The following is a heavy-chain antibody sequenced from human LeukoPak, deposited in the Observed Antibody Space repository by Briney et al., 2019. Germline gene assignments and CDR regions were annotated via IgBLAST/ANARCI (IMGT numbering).Heavy chain of an antibody. J-gene: IGHJ4*02. CDR3: ARGGSYYYFDY. CDR1: GGPTSSYY. Sequence: PSETLSLTCTVSGGPTSSYYWSWIRQPPGKGLEWIGYIYYSGSTNYNPSLKSRVTISVDTSKNQFSLKLSSVTAADTAVYYCARGGSYYYFDYWGQGTLVTVSS. D-gene: IGHD1-26*01. V-gene: IGHV4-59*12. CDR2: IYYSGST.